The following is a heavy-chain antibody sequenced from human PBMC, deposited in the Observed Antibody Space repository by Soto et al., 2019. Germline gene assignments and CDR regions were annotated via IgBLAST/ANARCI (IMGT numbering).Heavy chain of an antibody. CDR3: ARDRYDFWSGYYIGAGDAFDI. Sequence: QVQLVQSGAEVKKPGASVKVSCKASGYTFTSYGISWVRQAPGQGLEWMGWISAYNGNTNYAQKLHGRVTMTTDTSTSTAYMELRSLRSDDTAVYYCARDRYDFWSGYYIGAGDAFDIWGQGTMVTVSS. J-gene: IGHJ3*02. V-gene: IGHV1-18*01. D-gene: IGHD3-3*01. CDR2: ISAYNGNT. CDR1: GYTFTSYG.